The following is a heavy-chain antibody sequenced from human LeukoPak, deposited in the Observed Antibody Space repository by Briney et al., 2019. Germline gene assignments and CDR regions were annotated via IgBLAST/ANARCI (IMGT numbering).Heavy chain of an antibody. Sequence: PSETLSLTCTVSGVSISIYYWSWIRQPPGKGLEWIGYIYHSGSFNYNPSLKSRVTTSADTSKNQFSLRLSSVTAADTAVYYCARDRELGFWGQGALVTVSS. D-gene: IGHD3-10*01. J-gene: IGHJ4*02. CDR1: GVSISIYY. CDR2: IYHSGSF. V-gene: IGHV4-59*01. CDR3: ARDRELGF.